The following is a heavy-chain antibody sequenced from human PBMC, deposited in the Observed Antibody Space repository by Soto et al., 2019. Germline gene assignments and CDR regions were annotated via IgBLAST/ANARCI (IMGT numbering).Heavy chain of an antibody. V-gene: IGHV1-3*01. Sequence: QVHLVQSGAEVKTPGASVTISCKASGYTFSDYGIHWIRQAPGQRPEWLGWILCLNDRKEYSQKFQGRISLTRDTSASTAYMGLSRQRSEDTAVYYCARGRRTCTEKTCYTDFDFWGQGSLVSVSS. J-gene: IGHJ4*02. CDR3: ARGRRTCTEKTCYTDFDF. CDR1: GYTFSDYG. CDR2: ILCLNDRK. D-gene: IGHD2-2*02.